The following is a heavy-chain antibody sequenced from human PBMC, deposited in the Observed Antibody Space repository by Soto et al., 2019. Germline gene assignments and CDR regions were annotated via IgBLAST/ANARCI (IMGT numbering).Heavy chain of an antibody. CDR2: ISSTSSTI. V-gene: IGHV3-48*01. CDR1: GFTFSSYC. Sequence: EVQLVESGGGLVQPGGSLRLSCAASGFTFSSYCMNWVRQAPGKGLECISYISSTSSTIHYADSVKGRFTISRDNAKNSLYLQMNVLRAVDTAVYYCARGYDDFWSAVVQHWGQGTLVTVS. CDR3: ARGYDDFWSAVVQH. D-gene: IGHD3-3*01. J-gene: IGHJ1*01.